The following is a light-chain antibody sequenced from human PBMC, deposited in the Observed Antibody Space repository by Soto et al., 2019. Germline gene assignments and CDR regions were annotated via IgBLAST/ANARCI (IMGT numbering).Light chain of an antibody. CDR3: GTWDSSLSAVV. CDR2: ENN. V-gene: IGLV1-51*02. CDR1: SSNIGNNY. Sequence: QAVVTQPPSVSAAPGQKVTISCSGSSSNIGNNYVSWYQHLPGTAPKRLIYENNVRSSGIPDRFSGSKSGTSATLGITGLQTGDEADYYCGTWDSSLSAVVFGGGTKVTVL. J-gene: IGLJ2*01.